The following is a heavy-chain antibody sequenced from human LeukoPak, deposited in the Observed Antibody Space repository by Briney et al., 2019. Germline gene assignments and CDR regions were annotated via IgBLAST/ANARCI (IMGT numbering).Heavy chain of an antibody. Sequence: PGGSLRLSCAASRFTFRTYAMSWVRQAPGKGLEWVSSISSSSSYIYYADSVKGRFTISRDNAKNSLYLQMNSLRAEDTAVYYCARDGAMEYCSSTSCYTVRWFDPWGQGTLVTVSS. CDR2: ISSSSSYI. V-gene: IGHV3-21*01. D-gene: IGHD2-2*02. J-gene: IGHJ5*02. CDR3: ARDGAMEYCSSTSCYTVRWFDP. CDR1: RFTFRTYA.